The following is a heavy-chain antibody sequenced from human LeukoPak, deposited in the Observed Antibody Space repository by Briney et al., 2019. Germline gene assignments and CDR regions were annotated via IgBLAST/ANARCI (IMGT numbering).Heavy chain of an antibody. CDR1: GGSISSGDYY. CDR3: AYSGIAAAGSFDY. CDR2: IYYSGST. J-gene: IGHJ4*02. V-gene: IGHV4-30-4*08. D-gene: IGHD6-13*01. Sequence: SETLSLTCTVSGGSISSGDYYWSWIRQPPGKGLEWIGYIYYSGSTYYNPSLKSRVTISVDTSKNQFSLKLSSVTAADTAVYYCAYSGIAAAGSFDYWAREPWSPSPQ.